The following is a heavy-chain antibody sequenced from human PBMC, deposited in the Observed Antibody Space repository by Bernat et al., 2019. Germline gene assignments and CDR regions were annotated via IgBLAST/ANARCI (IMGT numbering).Heavy chain of an antibody. D-gene: IGHD2-15*01. CDR1: GGTFSSYA. CDR2: IIPIFGTA. CDR3: ARVPRGCSGGSCYSSPDYYGMDV. J-gene: IGHJ6*02. V-gene: IGHV1-69*01. Sequence: QVQLVQSGAEVKKPGSSVKVSCKASGGTFSSYAISWVRQAPGQGLEWMGGIIPIFGTADYAQKFQGRGTITADESTSKAYMALSSLRSEDTAVYYCARVPRGCSGGSCYSSPDYYGMDVWGQGTTVTVSS.